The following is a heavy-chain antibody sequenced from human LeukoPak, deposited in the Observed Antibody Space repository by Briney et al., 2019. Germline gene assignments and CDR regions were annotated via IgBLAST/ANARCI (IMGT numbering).Heavy chain of an antibody. D-gene: IGHD3-22*01. CDR1: AGSISTFY. CDR3: ATINYYDSSGPSLYRPWSRVANDAFDI. Sequence: SETLSLTCTVSAGSISTFYWSWIRQPPGKGLEWIGYIYYSGSTNYNPSLKSRVTISVDTSKNQFSLKLSSVTAADTAVYYCATINYYDSSGPSLYRPWSRVANDAFDIWGQGTMVTVSS. CDR2: IYYSGST. V-gene: IGHV4-59*01. J-gene: IGHJ3*02.